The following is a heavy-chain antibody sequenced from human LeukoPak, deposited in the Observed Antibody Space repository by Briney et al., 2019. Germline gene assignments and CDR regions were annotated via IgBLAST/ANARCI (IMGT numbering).Heavy chain of an antibody. CDR3: ATRASTVTTRGAFDI. Sequence: ASVKVSCKASGYTFTSYGISWVRQAPGQGLEWMGWTSAYNGNTNYAQKLQGRVTMTTDTSTSTAYMELRSLRSDDTAVYYCATRASTVTTRGAFDIWGQGTMVTVSS. J-gene: IGHJ3*02. V-gene: IGHV1-18*01. CDR2: TSAYNGNT. CDR1: GYTFTSYG. D-gene: IGHD4-17*01.